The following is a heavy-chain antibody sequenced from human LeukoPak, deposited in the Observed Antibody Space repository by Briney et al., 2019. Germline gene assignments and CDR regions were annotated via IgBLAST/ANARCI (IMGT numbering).Heavy chain of an antibody. CDR2: ISYDGSNK. V-gene: IGHV3-30*03. J-gene: IGHJ4*02. CDR3: ARATNWAVPFDY. D-gene: IGHD7-27*01. Sequence: GGSLRLSCAASGLTFSSYGMQWVGEAPGKGREGVAVISYDGSNKYYADSVKGRFTISRDNSKNTLYLQMNSLRAEDTAVYYCARATNWAVPFDYWGQGTLVTVSS. CDR1: GLTFSSYG.